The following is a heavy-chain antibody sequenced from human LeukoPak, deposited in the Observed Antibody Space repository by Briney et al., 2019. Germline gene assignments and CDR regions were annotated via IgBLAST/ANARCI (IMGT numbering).Heavy chain of an antibody. D-gene: IGHD3-22*01. CDR2: FDPEDGET. Sequence: ASVKVSCKVSGYTLTELSMHWVRQAPGKGLEWMGGFDPEDGETIYAQKFQGRVTMTEDTSTDTAYMELSRLRSDDTAVYYCARVKTMIVVVRLFDYWGQGTLVTVSS. J-gene: IGHJ4*02. CDR1: GYTLTELS. CDR3: ARVKTMIVVVRLFDY. V-gene: IGHV1-24*01.